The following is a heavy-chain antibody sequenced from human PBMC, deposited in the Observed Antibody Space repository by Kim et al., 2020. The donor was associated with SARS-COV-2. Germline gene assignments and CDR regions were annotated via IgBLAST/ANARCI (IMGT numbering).Heavy chain of an antibody. J-gene: IGHJ3*02. Sequence: SETLSLTCTVSGGSISSYYWSWIRQPPGKGLEWIGYIYYSGSTNYNPSLKSRVTISVDTSKNQFSLKLSSVTAADTAVYYCARDHSQVEEDAFDIWGQGTMVTVSS. CDR3: ARDHSQVEEDAFDI. CDR1: GGSISSYY. D-gene: IGHD1-26*01. CDR2: IYYSGST. V-gene: IGHV4-59*01.